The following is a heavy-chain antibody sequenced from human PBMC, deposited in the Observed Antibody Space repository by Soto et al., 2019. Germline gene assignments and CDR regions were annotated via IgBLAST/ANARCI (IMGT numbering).Heavy chain of an antibody. D-gene: IGHD2-15*01. CDR1: GFTFSSYA. CDR2: ISGSGGST. CDR3: AKDGVYCSGGSCYGPRDAFDI. V-gene: IGHV3-23*01. Sequence: PGGSLRLSCAASGFTFSSYAMSWVRQAPGKGLEWVSAISGSGGSTYYADSVKGRFTISRDNSKNTLYLQMNSLRAEDTAVYYCAKDGVYCSGGSCYGPRDAFDIWGQGTMVTVSS. J-gene: IGHJ3*02.